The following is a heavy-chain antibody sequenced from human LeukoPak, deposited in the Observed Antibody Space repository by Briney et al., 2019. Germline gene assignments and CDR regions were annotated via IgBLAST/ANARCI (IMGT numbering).Heavy chain of an antibody. CDR1: GYTFTSYD. CDR3: ASPWGDEDAFDI. J-gene: IGHJ3*02. V-gene: IGHV1-8*01. Sequence: AASVKVSCKASGYTFTSYDINWVRQATGQGLEWMGWMNPNSGNTGYAQKFRGRVTMTRNTSISTAYMELSSLRSEDTAVYYCASPWGDEDAFDIWGQGTMVTVSS. D-gene: IGHD3-16*01. CDR2: MNPNSGNT.